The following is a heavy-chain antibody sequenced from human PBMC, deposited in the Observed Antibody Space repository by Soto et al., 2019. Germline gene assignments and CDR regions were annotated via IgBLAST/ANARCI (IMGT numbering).Heavy chain of an antibody. Sequence: QVRLVQSGAEVKKPGASVRVSCKGSGYTFTSYGITWVRQAPGQGLEWMGWISAHNGNTNYAQKLQGRVTVTRDTSTSTAYMELRSLRSDDPAVYYCARGRYGDYWGQGALVTVSS. CDR3: ARGRYGDY. CDR1: GYTFTSYG. CDR2: ISAHNGNT. D-gene: IGHD1-1*01. V-gene: IGHV1-18*01. J-gene: IGHJ4*02.